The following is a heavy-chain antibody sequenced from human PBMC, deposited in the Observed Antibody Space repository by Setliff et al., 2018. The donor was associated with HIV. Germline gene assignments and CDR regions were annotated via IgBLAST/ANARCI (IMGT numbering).Heavy chain of an antibody. V-gene: IGHV5-51*01. Sequence: PGESLKISCEGSGYSFTSYWIGWVRQMPGKGLEWMGIIYPGDSDTRYSPSFQGQVTISADKSISTAYLQWTTLKASDSAMYYCARPRGNDYAGSGFDNWGQGTLVTVSS. D-gene: IGHD2-2*01. CDR2: IYPGDSDT. J-gene: IGHJ4*02. CDR3: ARPRGNDYAGSGFDN. CDR1: GYSFTSYW.